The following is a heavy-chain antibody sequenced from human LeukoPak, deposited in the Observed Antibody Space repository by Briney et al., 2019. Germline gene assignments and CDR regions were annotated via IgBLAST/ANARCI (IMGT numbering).Heavy chain of an antibody. D-gene: IGHD6-6*01. Sequence: GGSLRLSCTASGFTFSRYDMNWVRQAPGKGLEWVAVISYDGSNKYYADSVKGRFTISRDNSKNTLYLQMNSLRAEDTAVYYCARDGEYSSSPGIFDYWGQGTLVTVSS. V-gene: IGHV3-30*01. CDR1: GFTFSRYD. CDR2: ISYDGSNK. CDR3: ARDGEYSSSPGIFDY. J-gene: IGHJ4*02.